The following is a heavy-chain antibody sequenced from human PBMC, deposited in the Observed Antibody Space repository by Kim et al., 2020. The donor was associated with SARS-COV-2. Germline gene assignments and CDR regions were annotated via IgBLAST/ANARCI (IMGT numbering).Heavy chain of an antibody. Sequence: ASVKVSCKASGYTLASYDITWVRQATGQGLEWMGWMNPSSGNTGYAQKFQGRVTMTRDTSIGTAYMELSSLTSEDTAVYYCARGRCGGACYSEGFYHYYMDDWGKGTTVTVSS. V-gene: IGHV1-8*01. CDR1: GYTLASYD. J-gene: IGHJ6*03. D-gene: IGHD2-21*02. CDR2: MNPSSGNT. CDR3: ARGRCGGACYSEGFYHYYMDD.